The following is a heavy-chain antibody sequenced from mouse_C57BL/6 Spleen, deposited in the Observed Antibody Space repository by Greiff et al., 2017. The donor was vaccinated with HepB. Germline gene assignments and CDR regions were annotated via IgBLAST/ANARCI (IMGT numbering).Heavy chain of an antibody. V-gene: IGHV2-2*01. J-gene: IGHJ4*01. CDR3: ARNTGNYLYAMDY. D-gene: IGHD2-1*01. Sequence: VKLVESGPGLVQPSQSLSITCTVSGFSLTSYGVHWVRQSPGKGLEWLGVIWSGGSTDYNAAFISRLSISKDNSKSQVFFKMNSLQADDTAIYYCARNTGNYLYAMDYWGQGTSVTVSS. CDR1: GFSLTSYG. CDR2: IWSGGST.